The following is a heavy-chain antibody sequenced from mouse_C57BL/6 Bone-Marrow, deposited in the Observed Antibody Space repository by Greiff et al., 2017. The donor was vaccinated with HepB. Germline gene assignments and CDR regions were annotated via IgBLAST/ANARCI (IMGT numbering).Heavy chain of an antibody. CDR1: GYTFTSYW. V-gene: IGHV1-5*01. Sequence: VQLQQSGTVLARPGASVKMSCKTSGYTFTSYWMHWVKQRPGQGLEWIGAIYPGNSDTSYNQKFKGKAKLTAVTSASTSYMELSSLTNEDSAVYCCRIHYCSGYVWFAYWGQVTLVTVSA. J-gene: IGHJ3*01. CDR2: IYPGNSDT. D-gene: IGHD1-1*01. CDR3: RIHYCSGYVWFAY.